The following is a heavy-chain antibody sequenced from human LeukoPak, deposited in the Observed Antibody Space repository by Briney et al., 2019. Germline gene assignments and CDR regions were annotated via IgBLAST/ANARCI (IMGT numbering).Heavy chain of an antibody. J-gene: IGHJ4*02. D-gene: IGHD1-14*01. V-gene: IGHV3-48*03. CDR3: TRYNNDHFDY. CDR1: GFTFSSYE. CDR2: ISSSGSTI. Sequence: GGSLRLSCAASGFTFSSYEVNWVRQAPGKGLEWVSYISSSGSTIYHADSVKGRFTISRDNSKNTMSVQMDDLRAEDTAVYYCTRYNNDHFDYWGQGTLVTVSS.